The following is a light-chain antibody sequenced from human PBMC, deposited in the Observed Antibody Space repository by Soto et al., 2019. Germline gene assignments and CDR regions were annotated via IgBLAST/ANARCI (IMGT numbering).Light chain of an antibody. V-gene: IGLV2-14*01. CDR3: SSYTSSITYV. CDR1: SSDVGGYNY. Sequence: QSALTQPACVSGSPGQSITISCTGTSSDVGGYNYVSWYQQHPGKAPKLIIYDVTNRPSGVSNRFSGSKSGNTASLTISGLQAEDEADYYCSSYTSSITYVFGTGTKLTVL. CDR2: DVT. J-gene: IGLJ1*01.